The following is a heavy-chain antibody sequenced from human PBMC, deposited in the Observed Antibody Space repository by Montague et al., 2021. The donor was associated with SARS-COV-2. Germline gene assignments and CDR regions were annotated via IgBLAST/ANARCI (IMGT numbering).Heavy chain of an antibody. Sequence: SETLSLTCTVSGGSFSGYYWSWIRQPPGKGLEWIGGINHSGSTNYNPSLKSRVTISVDTAKNQLSLKLSCVTAADTAVYYCARANGYYFDYWGQGTLVTVSS. CDR3: ARANGYYFDY. D-gene: IGHD2-8*01. J-gene: IGHJ4*02. CDR2: INHSGST. V-gene: IGHV4-34*01. CDR1: GGSFSGYY.